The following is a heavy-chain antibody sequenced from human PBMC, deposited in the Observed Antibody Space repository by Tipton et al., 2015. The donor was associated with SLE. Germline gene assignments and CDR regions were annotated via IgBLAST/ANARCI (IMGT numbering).Heavy chain of an antibody. J-gene: IGHJ4*02. CDR3: ARSGSSSLDH. Sequence: QLVQSGAEAKKPGESLTISCEISGYNFDTYWVGWVRQLPGKGLDWVGIIYPSDSDTRYSPSFQGQVTISADKSISTVYLQWSSLKASDTAVYYCARSGSSSLDHWGQGTLVTVSS. D-gene: IGHD6-6*01. CDR2: IYPSDSDT. V-gene: IGHV5-51*03. CDR1: GYNFDTYW.